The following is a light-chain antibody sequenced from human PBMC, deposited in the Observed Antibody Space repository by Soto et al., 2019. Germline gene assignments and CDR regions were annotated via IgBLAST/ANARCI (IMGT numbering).Light chain of an antibody. CDR3: DSYTTSSTYV. J-gene: IGLJ1*01. V-gene: IGLV2-18*02. Sequence: QSALTQPPSVSGSPGQSVTISCTGTSSDVGSFNGVSWYQQPPGTAPKLMIYEVNNRPSGVPDRFSGSKSGNTASLTISGLQAEDEADYYCDSYTTSSTYVFGTGTKVTVL. CDR1: SSDVGSFNG. CDR2: EVN.